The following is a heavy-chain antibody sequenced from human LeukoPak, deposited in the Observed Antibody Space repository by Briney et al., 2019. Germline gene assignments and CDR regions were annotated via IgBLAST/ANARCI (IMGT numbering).Heavy chain of an antibody. Sequence: GGSLRLSCAASGFTFSSYWMHWVRQAPGKGLEWVAVIWYDGSNKYYADSVKGRFTISRDNSKNTLYLQMNSLRAEDTAVYYCARGYIAAAGTYYFDYWGQGTLVTVSS. V-gene: IGHV3-33*08. CDR1: GFTFSSYW. J-gene: IGHJ4*02. D-gene: IGHD6-13*01. CDR2: IWYDGSNK. CDR3: ARGYIAAAGTYYFDY.